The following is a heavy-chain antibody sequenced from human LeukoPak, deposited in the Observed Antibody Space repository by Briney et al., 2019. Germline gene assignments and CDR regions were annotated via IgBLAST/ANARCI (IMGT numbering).Heavy chain of an antibody. V-gene: IGHV3-43*02. CDR1: GFTFDDYA. Sequence: GGSLRLSCAASGFTFDDYAMQWVRQAPGKGLEWVSLIIGDGGSTYYADSVKGRFTISRDNSKNSLYLQMNSLRTEDTALYYCAKEPEKVDYYDSSGYSLWGQGTLVTVSS. D-gene: IGHD3-22*01. J-gene: IGHJ4*02. CDR2: IIGDGGST. CDR3: AKEPEKVDYYDSSGYSL.